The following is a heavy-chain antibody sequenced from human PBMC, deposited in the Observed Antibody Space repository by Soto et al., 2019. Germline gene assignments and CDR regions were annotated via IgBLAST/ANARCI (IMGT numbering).Heavy chain of an antibody. CDR3: ARTFFDYSGDLPDF. J-gene: IGHJ4*02. CDR1: GFTFSSSE. D-gene: IGHD2-21*02. V-gene: IGHV3-48*03. Sequence: EVQLVESGGGLVQPGGSLRLSCVASGFTFSSSEMNWVRQAPGRGLEWVSFISSSATTLYYADSVTGRFTISRDNAKNSLYLQMNSLRGEDTAVYYCARTFFDYSGDLPDFWGQGTLVTVSS. CDR2: ISSSATTL.